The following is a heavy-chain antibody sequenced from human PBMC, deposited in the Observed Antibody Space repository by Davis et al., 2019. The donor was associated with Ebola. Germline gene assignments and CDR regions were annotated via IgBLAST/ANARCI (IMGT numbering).Heavy chain of an antibody. CDR1: GFTFSSYS. J-gene: IGHJ4*02. CDR3: ARGRHSSGWYGVDY. D-gene: IGHD6-19*01. V-gene: IGHV3-21*01. Sequence: GGSLRLSCAASGFTFSSYSTNWVRQAPGKGLEWVSSISSSSSYTYYADSVKGRFTISRDNSKNTLYLQMNSLRAEDTAVYYCARGRHSSGWYGVDYWGQGTLVTVSS. CDR2: ISSSSSYT.